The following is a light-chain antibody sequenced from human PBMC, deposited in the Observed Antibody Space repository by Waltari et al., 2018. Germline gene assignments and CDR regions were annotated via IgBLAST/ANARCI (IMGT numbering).Light chain of an antibody. Sequence: DIQMTQSPSSLSASVGDRVTITCRASQTVSDYLNWYQKQPGKAPKLLIYAASRLQRGVPSRFSGSGSGTEFTLSISSLQPEDFATYYCQQSYTMGYTFGQGTKLEIK. CDR3: QQSYTMGYT. CDR2: AAS. J-gene: IGKJ2*01. V-gene: IGKV1-39*01. CDR1: QTVSDY.